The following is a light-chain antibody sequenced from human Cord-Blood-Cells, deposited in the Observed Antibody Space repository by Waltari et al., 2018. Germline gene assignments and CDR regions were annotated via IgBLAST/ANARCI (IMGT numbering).Light chain of an antibody. CDR3: CSYAGSYTFV. J-gene: IGLJ2*01. CDR1: SRDDGGYNY. CDR2: DVS. Sequence: QPAMPQPRTVSGSPGQSVPISCTGTSRDDGGYNYVSWYQQHPGKAPKLMIYDVSKRPSGVPDRFSGSKSGNTASLTISGLQAEDEADYYCCSYAGSYTFVFGGGTKLTVL. V-gene: IGLV2-11*01.